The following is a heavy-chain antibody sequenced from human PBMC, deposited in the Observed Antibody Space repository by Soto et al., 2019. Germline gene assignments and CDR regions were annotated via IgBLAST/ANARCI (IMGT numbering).Heavy chain of an antibody. Sequence: EVQLLESGGGLVQPGGSLRLSCAASGFTYSGYAMSWVRQAPGKGLEWVSDVSGSGSSTYYADSVKGRFTISRDNSKNTLYMQMNSLSAEDTAVYYCAKLRGFGELNYMDVWGKGTTVTVSS. CDR2: VSGSGSST. CDR1: GFTYSGYA. J-gene: IGHJ6*03. V-gene: IGHV3-23*01. CDR3: AKLRGFGELNYMDV. D-gene: IGHD3-10*01.